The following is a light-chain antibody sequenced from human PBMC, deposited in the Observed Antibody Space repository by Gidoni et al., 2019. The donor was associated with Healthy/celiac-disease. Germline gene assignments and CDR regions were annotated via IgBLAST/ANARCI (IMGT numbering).Light chain of an antibody. V-gene: IGKV1-39*01. CDR3: QQSYSTPPIT. CDR1: QSISSY. Sequence: DIQMTQSPSSLSASVGDRVTITCRARQSISSYLNWYQQKPGKAPKLLIYAASSLQSGVPSRLSGSGSGTDFTLTISSLQPEDFATYYCQQSYSTPPITFGQGTRLEIK. J-gene: IGKJ5*01. CDR2: AAS.